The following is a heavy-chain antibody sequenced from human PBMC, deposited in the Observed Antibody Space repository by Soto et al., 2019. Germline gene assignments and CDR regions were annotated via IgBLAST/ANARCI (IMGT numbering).Heavy chain of an antibody. V-gene: IGHV3-48*02. D-gene: IGHD2-8*01. CDR3: VRDGMVYALSRSPV. J-gene: IGHJ6*02. Sequence: HPGGSLRLSCVASGFNFSRYGMNWVRQAPGKGLEWISYISDTGHTTYNADSVEGRFTISRDNAKNSLLLQMNSLREEDTAVYYCVRDGMVYALSRSPVWGQGTTVTVSS. CDR1: GFNFSRYG. CDR2: ISDTGHTT.